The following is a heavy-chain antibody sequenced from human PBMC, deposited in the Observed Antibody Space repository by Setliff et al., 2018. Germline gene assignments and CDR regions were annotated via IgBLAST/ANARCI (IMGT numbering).Heavy chain of an antibody. Sequence: PSETLSLTCTVSGGSISSYYWTWIRQSPGKGLEWIGNIYDSGSINYNPSLKSRVTTSVDTSKNQFSLKLSSVTAADTAVYYCARRVETSTWGNWFDPWGQGTLVTVSS. D-gene: IGHD3-16*01. CDR3: ARRVETSTWGNWFDP. CDR1: GGSISSYY. J-gene: IGHJ5*02. V-gene: IGHV4-59*08. CDR2: IYDSGSI.